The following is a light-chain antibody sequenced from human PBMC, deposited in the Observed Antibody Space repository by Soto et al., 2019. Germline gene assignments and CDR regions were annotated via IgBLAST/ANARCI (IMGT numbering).Light chain of an antibody. CDR1: YSLIHSDGDTY. CDR2: EVS. Sequence: DVVMTQSPLSLPVTLGQPASISCRSSYSLIHSDGDTYLNWFQQRPGQSPRRLIYEVSNRDSGGPDRFSGSGSGTDFTLKISRVEAEDFGIYYCMQGTHWPWTFGQGTEVEIK. V-gene: IGKV2-30*02. J-gene: IGKJ1*01. CDR3: MQGTHWPWT.